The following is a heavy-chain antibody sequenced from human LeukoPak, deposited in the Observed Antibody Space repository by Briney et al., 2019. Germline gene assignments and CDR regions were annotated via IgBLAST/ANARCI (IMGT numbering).Heavy chain of an antibody. D-gene: IGHD2-15*01. J-gene: IGHJ4*02. CDR1: GFTFSSYW. CDR2: IKQNGSEK. V-gene: IGHV3-7*01. CDR3: ARDTVREYCSGGSCYVDC. Sequence: PGGSLRLSCAASGFTFSSYWMSWVRQAPGKGLEWVANIKQNGSEKYYVDSVKGRFTISRDNAKNSLYLQMNSLRAEDTAVYYCARDTVREYCSGGSCYVDCWGQGTLVTVSS.